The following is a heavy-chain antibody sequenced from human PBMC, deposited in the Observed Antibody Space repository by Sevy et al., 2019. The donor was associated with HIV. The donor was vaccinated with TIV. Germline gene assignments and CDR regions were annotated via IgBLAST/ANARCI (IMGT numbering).Heavy chain of an antibody. CDR3: ARDATVAGSYFLDY. CDR2: ISRSSSVT. Sequence: GGSLRLSCTISGFTLSDFEMNWVRQAPGKGLEWISYISRSSSVTSYADSVKGRFSISRDNAKNSIYLEMSRLGDGDTAIYYCARDATVAGSYFLDYWARGSLVTVSS. J-gene: IGHJ4*02. D-gene: IGHD6-19*01. CDR1: GFTLSDFE. V-gene: IGHV3-21*05.